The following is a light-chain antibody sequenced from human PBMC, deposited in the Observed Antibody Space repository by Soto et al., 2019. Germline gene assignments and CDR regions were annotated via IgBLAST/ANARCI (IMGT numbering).Light chain of an antibody. J-gene: IGLJ1*01. Sequence: QSGLTEPAGVSGSPGQSITISCTGTSSDVGSYNLVSWYQQHPGKAPKLMIYEVSKRPSGVSNRFSGSKSGNTASLTISGLQAEDEADYYCCSYAGSSGYVLGTGTKVTVL. CDR3: CSYAGSSGYV. V-gene: IGLV2-23*02. CDR1: SSDVGSYNL. CDR2: EVS.